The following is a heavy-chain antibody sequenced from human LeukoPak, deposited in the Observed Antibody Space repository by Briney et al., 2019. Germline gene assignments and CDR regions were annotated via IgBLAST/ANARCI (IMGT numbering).Heavy chain of an antibody. V-gene: IGHV4-4*07. Sequence: SETLSLTCTGSGGSISSYYWSWIRQPAGKGLEWIGRIYTSGSTNYNPSLKSRVTMSVDTSKNQFSLKLSSVTAADTAVDYCARCDSSGYYGMDVWGQGTTVTVSS. J-gene: IGHJ6*02. CDR3: ARCDSSGYYGMDV. CDR1: GGSISSYY. D-gene: IGHD3-22*01. CDR2: IYTSGST.